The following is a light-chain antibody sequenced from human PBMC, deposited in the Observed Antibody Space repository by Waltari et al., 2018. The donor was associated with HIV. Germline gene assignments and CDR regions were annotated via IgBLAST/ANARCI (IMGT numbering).Light chain of an antibody. V-gene: IGLV7-43*01. Sequence: QTVVTQEPSLSVSPGGTVTLPCAATTGPVTSGHFPGWFQLRPGQGPRPLIYGTSNKYSWTPSRLSGSLLGGKAALTLSGVQPEDEAYYVCLLYYHGPSWLFGGGTRLTVL. CDR1: TGPVTSGHF. CDR3: LLYYHGPSWL. J-gene: IGLJ3*02. CDR2: GTS.